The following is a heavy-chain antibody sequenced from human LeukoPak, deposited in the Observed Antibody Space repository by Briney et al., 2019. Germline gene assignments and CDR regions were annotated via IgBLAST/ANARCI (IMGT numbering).Heavy chain of an antibody. Sequence: SGGSLRLSCAASGFTFDDYAMPWVRQAPGKGLEWVSGISWNSGSIGYADSVKGRFTISRDNAKNSLYLQMNSLRAEDTALYYCAKGRQLYGDYSYFDYWGQGTLVTVSS. CDR2: ISWNSGSI. V-gene: IGHV3-9*01. D-gene: IGHD4-17*01. CDR3: AKGRQLYGDYSYFDY. J-gene: IGHJ4*02. CDR1: GFTFDDYA.